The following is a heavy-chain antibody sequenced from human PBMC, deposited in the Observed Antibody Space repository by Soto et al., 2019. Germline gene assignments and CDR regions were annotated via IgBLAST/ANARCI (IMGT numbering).Heavy chain of an antibody. J-gene: IGHJ5*02. Sequence: SGGSLRLSCAASGFTFSSYSMNWVRQAPGKGLEWVSYISGSSSTIYYADSVKGRFTISRDNAKNSLYLQMNSLRDEDTVVYYCAREAGTWHLPLNWFDPWGQGTLVTVSS. CDR1: GFTFSSYS. CDR2: ISGSSSTI. CDR3: AREAGTWHLPLNWFDP. D-gene: IGHD6-19*01. V-gene: IGHV3-48*02.